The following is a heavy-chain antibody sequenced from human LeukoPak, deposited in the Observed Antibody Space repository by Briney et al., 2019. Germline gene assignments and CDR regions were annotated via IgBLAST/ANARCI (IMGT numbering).Heavy chain of an antibody. V-gene: IGHV3-11*04. D-gene: IGHD4-17*01. Sequence: GGSLRLSCAASGFTFSDYYMSWIRQAPGKGLEWVSYISSSGSTIYYADSVKGRFTISRDNAKNSLYLQMNSLRAGDTAVYYCARDQATTVTNFDYWGQGTLVTVSS. CDR1: GFTFSDYY. CDR3: ARDQATTVTNFDY. J-gene: IGHJ4*02. CDR2: ISSSGSTI.